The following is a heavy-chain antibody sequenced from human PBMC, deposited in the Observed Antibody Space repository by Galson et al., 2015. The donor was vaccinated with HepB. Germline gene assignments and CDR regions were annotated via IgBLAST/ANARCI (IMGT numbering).Heavy chain of an antibody. D-gene: IGHD3-22*01. J-gene: IGHJ5*02. Sequence: SLRLSCAASGFTFSSYAMHWVRQAPGKGLEWVAVVSYDGSNKYYADSVKGRFTISRDKPKNTLYLQMNSLRAEDTAVYFCARDVGESSGYYPESWGQGTLVTVSS. CDR3: ARDVGESSGYYPES. V-gene: IGHV3-30-3*01. CDR2: VSYDGSNK. CDR1: GFTFSSYA.